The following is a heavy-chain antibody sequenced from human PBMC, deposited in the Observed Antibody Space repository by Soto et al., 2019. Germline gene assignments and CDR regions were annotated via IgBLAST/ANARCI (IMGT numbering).Heavy chain of an antibody. Sequence: QVQLVESGGGVVQPGRSLRLSCAASGFTFSSYGMHWVRQAPGKGLEWVAVISYDGSNKYYADSVKGRFTISRDNSKNTLYLQMNSLRAEDTAVYYCAKEGSTSIYYFDYWGQGTLVTVSS. CDR2: ISYDGSNK. CDR3: AKEGSTSIYYFDY. D-gene: IGHD3-3*01. J-gene: IGHJ4*02. CDR1: GFTFSSYG. V-gene: IGHV3-30*18.